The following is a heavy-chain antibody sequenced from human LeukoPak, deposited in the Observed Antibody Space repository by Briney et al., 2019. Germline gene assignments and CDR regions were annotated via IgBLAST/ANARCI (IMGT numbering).Heavy chain of an antibody. CDR3: ARHSNYASGSTAKGLFDY. CDR1: GASIRISNYY. J-gene: IGHJ4*02. CDR2: VYYTGTT. Sequence: PSETLSLTCTVSGASIRISNYYWGWIRQPSGKGLEGTASVYYTGTTYYNPSLKSRVTIFVETSKNQVSLRLSSVTAADTAVYYCARHSNYASGSTAKGLFDYWGQGTLVSVSS. D-gene: IGHD3-10*01. V-gene: IGHV4-39*01.